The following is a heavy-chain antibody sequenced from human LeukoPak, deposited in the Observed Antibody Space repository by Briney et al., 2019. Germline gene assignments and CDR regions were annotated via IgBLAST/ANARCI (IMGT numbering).Heavy chain of an antibody. CDR3: ARLTYYDFWSGYNYAFDI. V-gene: IGHV1-2*02. J-gene: IGHJ3*02. CDR1: GGTFSSYA. CDR2: INPHSGDT. Sequence: ASVKVSCKASGGTFSSYAINWVRQAPGQGLEWMGWINPHSGDTNYAQKFQGRVTMTRDTSISTAYMELNRLRSDDTAVYYCARLTYYDFWSGYNYAFDIWGQGTMVTVSS. D-gene: IGHD3-3*01.